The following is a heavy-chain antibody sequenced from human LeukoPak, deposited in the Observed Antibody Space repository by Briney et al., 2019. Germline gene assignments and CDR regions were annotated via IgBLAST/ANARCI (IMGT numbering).Heavy chain of an antibody. Sequence: ASVKVSCKASGYTFTSYDINWVRQATGQGLEWMGWISAYNGNTNYAQKLQGRVTMTTDTSTSTAYMELRSPRSDDTAVYYCARSIAVAGKGVDYWGQGTLVTVSS. V-gene: IGHV1-18*01. J-gene: IGHJ4*02. CDR1: GYTFTSYD. CDR3: ARSIAVAGKGVDY. CDR2: ISAYNGNT. D-gene: IGHD6-19*01.